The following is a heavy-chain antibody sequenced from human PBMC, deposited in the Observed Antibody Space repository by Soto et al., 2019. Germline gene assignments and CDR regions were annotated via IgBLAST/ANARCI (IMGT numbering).Heavy chain of an antibody. Sequence: PGGSLRLSCAASGFTFSTYGMHWVRQAPGKGLEWVAVMSNDGSNRNYADSVKGRFTISGDNSKNTLYLQMNSLRAEDTAVYYCAKGAEWLAPIDYWGQGALVTVSS. J-gene: IGHJ4*02. D-gene: IGHD6-19*01. V-gene: IGHV3-30*18. CDR1: GFTFSTYG. CDR3: AKGAEWLAPIDY. CDR2: MSNDGSNR.